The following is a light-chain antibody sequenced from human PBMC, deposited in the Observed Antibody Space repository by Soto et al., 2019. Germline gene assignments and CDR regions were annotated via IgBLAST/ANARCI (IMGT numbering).Light chain of an antibody. Sequence: DIVMTQSPDSLAVSLGERATINCKSSQNNKNYLAWYQQKTGQPPKLLIDWASTRASGVPDRFSGSGSGTDFTLTISSLQAEDVGIYYCQDYYSSWTVGQGTKVDIK. CDR1: QNNKNY. J-gene: IGKJ1*01. CDR3: QDYYSSWT. CDR2: WAS. V-gene: IGKV4-1*01.